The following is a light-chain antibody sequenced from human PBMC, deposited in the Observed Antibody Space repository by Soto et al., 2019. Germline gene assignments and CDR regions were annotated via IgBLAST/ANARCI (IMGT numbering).Light chain of an antibody. CDR3: ATWDDSLNCHVV. Sequence: QSVLTQPPSESGTPGQRVTISCSGSRSNIGSNTVNWYQQLPGTAPKFLIYSNNQRPSGVPKRFSGSKSGTSASLAISGLQSEDEADYYCATWDDSLNCHVVFGGGTQLTVL. V-gene: IGLV1-44*01. J-gene: IGLJ2*01. CDR2: SNN. CDR1: RSNIGSNT.